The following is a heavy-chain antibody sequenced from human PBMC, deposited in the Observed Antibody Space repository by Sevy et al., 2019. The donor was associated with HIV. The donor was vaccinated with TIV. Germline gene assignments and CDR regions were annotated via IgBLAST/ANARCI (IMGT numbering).Heavy chain of an antibody. CDR1: GFTFSRYW. V-gene: IGHV3-7*01. D-gene: IGHD5-12*01. CDR2: IKQDGSEK. CDR3: ARERDDSSGFGMDV. J-gene: IGHJ6*02. Sequence: GGSLRLSCAASGFTFSRYWMSWVRQAPGKGLEWVANIKQDGSEKYYVDSVKGRFTISRDNAKKSLFLQMNSLRAEDTAVYYCARERDDSSGFGMDVRGQGTTVTVSS.